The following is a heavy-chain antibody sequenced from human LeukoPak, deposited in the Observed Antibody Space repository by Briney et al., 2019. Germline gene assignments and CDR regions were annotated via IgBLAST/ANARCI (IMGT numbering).Heavy chain of an antibody. CDR3: ARDGYYDFWSGYYNYFDY. CDR1: AFTFSSYA. V-gene: IGHV3-30*04. CDR2: ISYDGSNK. J-gene: IGHJ4*02. Sequence: GGSLRLSCAASAFTFSSYAMHWVRQAPGKGMGWVAVISYDGSNKYYADSVKGRFTISRDNSKNTLYLQMNSLRAEDTAVYYCARDGYYDFWSGYYNYFDYWGQGTLVPVSS. D-gene: IGHD3-3*01.